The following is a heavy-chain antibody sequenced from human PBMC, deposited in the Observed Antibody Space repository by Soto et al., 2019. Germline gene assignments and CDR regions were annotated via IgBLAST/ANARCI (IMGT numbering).Heavy chain of an antibody. J-gene: IGHJ6*02. CDR2: VYYSGSA. D-gene: IGHD1-26*01. CDR1: GGSMSSYY. V-gene: IGHV4-59*01. CDR3: ARRGQGPRFPYYLFMGV. Sequence: QVQLQESGPGLVKPSETLSLTCTVSGGSMSSYYCSWIRQRPGQGMDRVGYVYYSGSANYNPSLKCRVPMAVNTHMSRLVVELSFVTAADTDVYECARRGQGPRFPYYLFMGVGGQGTTVTVSS.